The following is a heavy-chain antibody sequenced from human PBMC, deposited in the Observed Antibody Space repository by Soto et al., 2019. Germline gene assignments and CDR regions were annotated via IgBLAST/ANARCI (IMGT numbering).Heavy chain of an antibody. CDR3: ERAYTGQLPSRSHYYYAMDV. V-gene: IGHV3-13*05. D-gene: IGHD2-2*01. Sequence: PGGSLRLSCATSGFTFSNFYMHWVRQVPGKGLEWVSAIGAARDPYYLGSVKGRFTISRENAKNSVYLQMNDLRAGDSAVYYCERAYTGQLPSRSHYYYAMDVWGQGTTVTVSS. J-gene: IGHJ6*02. CDR1: GFTFSNFY. CDR2: IGAARDP.